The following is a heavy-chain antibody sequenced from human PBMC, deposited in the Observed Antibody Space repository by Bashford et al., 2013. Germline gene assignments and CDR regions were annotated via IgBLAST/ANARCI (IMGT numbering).Heavy chain of an antibody. D-gene: IGHD5-12*01. CDR2: IIPILGIA. J-gene: IGHJ4*02. V-gene: IGHV1-69*02. CDR1: GGTFSSYT. Sequence: SVKVSCKASGGTFSSYTISWVRQAPGQGLEWMGRIIPILGIANYAQKFQGRVTITADKSTSTAYMELSSLRSEDTAVYYCAAEVSGYDFEDYWGQGTLVTVSS. CDR3: AAEVSGYDFEDY.